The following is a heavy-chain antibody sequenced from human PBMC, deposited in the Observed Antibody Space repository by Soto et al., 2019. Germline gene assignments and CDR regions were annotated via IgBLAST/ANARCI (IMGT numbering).Heavy chain of an antibody. D-gene: IGHD3-10*01. CDR3: ARSTLGRYAMVRGAPDY. CDR2: INAGNGNT. Sequence: ASVKVSCKASGYTFTSYAMHWVRQASGQGPEWMGWINAGNGNTKYSQKFQGRVTITRDTSASTAYMELSSLRSEDTAVYYCARSTLGRYAMVRGAPDYWGQGTLVTVSS. J-gene: IGHJ4*02. CDR1: GYTFTSYA. V-gene: IGHV1-3*01.